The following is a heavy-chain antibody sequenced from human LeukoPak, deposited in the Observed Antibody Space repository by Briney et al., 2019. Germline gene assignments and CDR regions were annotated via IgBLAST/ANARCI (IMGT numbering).Heavy chain of an antibody. CDR3: AKDFGGRVWYFDL. D-gene: IGHD2-15*01. V-gene: IGHV3-33*06. J-gene: IGHJ2*01. Sequence: GGSLRISCTASGFTFSNYGLFWVRQAAGKGLEWMAVIWYDGSKKYYADSVKGRFTISRDNSKNTLYLQMNSLRVEDTAVYYCAKDFGGRVWYFDLWGRGTLVTVSS. CDR1: GFTFSNYG. CDR2: IWYDGSKK.